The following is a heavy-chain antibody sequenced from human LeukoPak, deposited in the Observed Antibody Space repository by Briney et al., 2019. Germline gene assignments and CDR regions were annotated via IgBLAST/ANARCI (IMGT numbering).Heavy chain of an antibody. CDR3: ARNPVLVRGYYYYYGMDV. D-gene: IGHD3-10*01. CDR1: GFTFSSNG. CDR2: IWYDGSNK. V-gene: IGHV3-33*01. J-gene: IGHJ6*02. Sequence: PGRSLRLSCAASGFTFSSNGMHWVRQAPGKGLEWVAVIWYDGSNKYYADSVKGRFTISRDNSKNTLYLQMNSLRAEDTAVYYCARNPVLVRGYYYYYGMDVWGQGTTVTVSS.